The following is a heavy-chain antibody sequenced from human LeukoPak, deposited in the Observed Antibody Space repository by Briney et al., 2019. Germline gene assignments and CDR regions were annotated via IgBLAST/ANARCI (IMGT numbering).Heavy chain of an antibody. CDR3: AKEGDIEYSSSSGDNWFDP. V-gene: IGHV4-39*07. J-gene: IGHJ5*02. Sequence: SETLSLTCTVSGGSISSSSYYWGWIRQPPGKGLEWIGSIYYSGSTYYNPSLKSRVTISVDTSKNQFSLKLNSVTPEDTAVYYCAKEGDIEYSSSSGDNWFDPWGQGTLVTVSS. CDR2: IYYSGST. CDR1: GGSISSSSYY. D-gene: IGHD6-6*01.